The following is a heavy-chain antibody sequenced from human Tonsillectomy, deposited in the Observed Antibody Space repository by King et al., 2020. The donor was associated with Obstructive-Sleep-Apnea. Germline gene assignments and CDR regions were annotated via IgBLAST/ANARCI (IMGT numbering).Heavy chain of an antibody. D-gene: IGHD3-22*01. V-gene: IGHV4-31*03. J-gene: IGHJ3*02. CDR1: GGSISSGGYY. CDR3: MRSSYYYGAFDI. CDR2: IYYSGST. Sequence: QLQESGPGLVKPSQTLSLTCTVSGGSISSGGYYWSWIRQHPGKGLEWIGYIYYSGSTYYNPSLKSRVTISVDTSKNQFSLKLSSVTAADTAVYYCMRSSYYYGAFDIWGQGTMVTVSS.